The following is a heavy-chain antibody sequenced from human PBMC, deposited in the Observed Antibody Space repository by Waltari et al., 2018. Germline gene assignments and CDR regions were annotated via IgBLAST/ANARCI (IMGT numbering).Heavy chain of an antibody. CDR2: VRGSGTT. D-gene: IGHD2-15*01. CDR3: ARDRGRGLFLDT. J-gene: IGHJ5*02. Sequence: QLQLQESGPGLVKPSGTLSLSCAVSGDSLRSRYVWNWVRQSPQKGLEWMGQVRGSGTTNYNPSFASRVTISLDTSNDQFSLKLTSATAADTAVYYCARDRGRGLFLDTWGPGILVSVSP. CDR1: GDSLRSRYV. V-gene: IGHV4-4*02.